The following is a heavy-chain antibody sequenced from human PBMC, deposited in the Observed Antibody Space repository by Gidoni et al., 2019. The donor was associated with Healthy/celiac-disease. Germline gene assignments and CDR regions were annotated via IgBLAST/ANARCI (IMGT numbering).Heavy chain of an antibody. J-gene: IGHJ4*02. D-gene: IGHD5-12*01. CDR3: AKSSGYDSRGWYFDY. CDR2: ISGSGGST. CDR1: GFTCSSYA. V-gene: IGHV3-23*01. Sequence: EVQLLESGGGLVQPGGSLRISCADSGFTCSSYAMSWVRQAQGKDVEWVSAISGSGGSTYYADSVKGRFTISRDNSKNTLYLQMNSLRAEDTAVYYCAKSSGYDSRGWYFDYWGQGTLVTVSS.